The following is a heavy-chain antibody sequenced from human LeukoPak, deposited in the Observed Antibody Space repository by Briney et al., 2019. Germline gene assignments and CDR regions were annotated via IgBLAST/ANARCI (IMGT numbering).Heavy chain of an antibody. Sequence: GGSLRLSCAASGFTFSSYAMHWVRQAPGKGLEWVAVISYDGSNKYYADSVKGRFTISRDNSKNTLYLQMNSLRAEDTAVYYCARDESTGSTSRFYCFDYWGQGTLVTVSS. CDR3: ARDESTGSTSRFYCFDY. V-gene: IGHV3-30*04. CDR1: GFTFSSYA. D-gene: IGHD2-2*01. J-gene: IGHJ4*02. CDR2: ISYDGSNK.